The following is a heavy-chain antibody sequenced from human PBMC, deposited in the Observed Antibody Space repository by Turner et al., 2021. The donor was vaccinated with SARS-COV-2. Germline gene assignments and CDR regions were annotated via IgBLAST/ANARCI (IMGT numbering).Heavy chain of an antibody. CDR1: GFTFSSYG. J-gene: IGHJ6*02. Sequence: QVQLVESGGGVVRPGRSLRLSCAASGFTFSSYGMHWVRQAPGTGLEWVAVIWYDGRNKYYADSVKGRFTISRDNSKNTLYLQMNSLRAEDTAVYYCARDVLVAAGYAMDVWGQGTTVTVSS. CDR2: IWYDGRNK. D-gene: IGHD2-15*01. V-gene: IGHV3-33*01. CDR3: ARDVLVAAGYAMDV.